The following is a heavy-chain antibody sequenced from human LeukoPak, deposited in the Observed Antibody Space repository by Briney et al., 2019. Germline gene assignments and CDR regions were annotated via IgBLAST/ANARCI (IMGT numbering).Heavy chain of an antibody. CDR2: IYTSGST. D-gene: IGHD3-16*01. V-gene: IGHV4-61*02. J-gene: IGHJ3*02. CDR1: GGSISSGSYY. Sequence: PSQTLSLTCTVSGGSISSGSYYWSWIRQPAGKGLEWIGRIYTSGSTNYNPSLKSRVTISVDTSKNQFSLKLSSVTAADTAVYYCARDLWEGAFDIWGQGTMVTVSS. CDR3: ARDLWEGAFDI.